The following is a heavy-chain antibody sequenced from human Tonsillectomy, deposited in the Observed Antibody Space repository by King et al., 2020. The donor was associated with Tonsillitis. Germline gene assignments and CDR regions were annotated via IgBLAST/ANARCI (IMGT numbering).Heavy chain of an antibody. V-gene: IGHV4-59*01. CDR1: GGSISSYY. J-gene: IGHJ4*02. CDR3: ARGDPFLSYYFDY. D-gene: IGHD2/OR15-2a*01. Sequence: VQLQESGPGLVKPSETLSLTCTVSGGSISSYYWSWIRPPPGKGLXWIXXXXYXGSTXYTPSLKSXVTISVDTSXNQFSLKLSSVTAADTAVYYCARGDPFLSYYFDYWGQGTLVTVSS. CDR2: XXYXGST.